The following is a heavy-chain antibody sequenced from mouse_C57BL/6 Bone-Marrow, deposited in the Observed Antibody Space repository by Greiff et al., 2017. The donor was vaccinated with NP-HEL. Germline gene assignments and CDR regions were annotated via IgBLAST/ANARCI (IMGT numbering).Heavy chain of an antibody. V-gene: IGHV3-6*01. CDR2: ISYDGSN. J-gene: IGHJ3*01. Sequence: VQLVESGPGLVKPSQSLSLTCSVTGYSITSGYYWNWIRQFPGNKLEWMGYISYDGSNNYNPSLKNRISITRDTSKNQFFLKLNSVTTEDTATYYCARGGFPFAYWGQGTLVTVSA. CDR1: GYSITSGYY. CDR3: ARGGFPFAY.